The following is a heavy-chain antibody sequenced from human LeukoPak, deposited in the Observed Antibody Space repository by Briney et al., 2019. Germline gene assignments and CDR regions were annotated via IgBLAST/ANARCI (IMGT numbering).Heavy chain of an antibody. Sequence: ASVKVSCKASGGTFSSYDISWVRQAPGQGLEWMGGIIPVFRTPNYAQKLKGRVTITADESRRTAYMELSSLRFEDTAVYYCARGTDRFDPWGQGTLITVSS. CDR1: GGTFSSYD. CDR2: IIPVFRTP. J-gene: IGHJ5*02. CDR3: ARGTDRFDP. V-gene: IGHV1-69*13.